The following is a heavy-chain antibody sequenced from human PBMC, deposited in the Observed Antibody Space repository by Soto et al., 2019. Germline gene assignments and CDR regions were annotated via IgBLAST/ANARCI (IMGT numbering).Heavy chain of an antibody. J-gene: IGHJ4*02. D-gene: IGHD1-26*01. CDR1: GFTLTTYT. CDR3: AREDGVVGATSAFDY. Sequence: PGGSLRLSCAASGFTLTTYTMNWVRHAPGMRLEWVSSINGRGNYKYYTDSVEGRFTISRDNAQNSLYLQMNSLRAEDTAVYYCAREDGVVGATSAFDYWGQGTLVTVSS. V-gene: IGHV3-21*01. CDR2: INGRGNYK.